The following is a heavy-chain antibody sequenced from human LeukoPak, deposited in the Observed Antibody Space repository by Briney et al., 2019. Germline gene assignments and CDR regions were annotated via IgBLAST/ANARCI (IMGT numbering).Heavy chain of an antibody. CDR1: EFTLSSYV. V-gene: IGHV3-33*01. CDR2: IWSDGSSI. CDR3: ARQEYGPAALFDC. D-gene: IGHD2/OR15-2a*01. Sequence: PGRSLRLSCVTSEFTLSSYVMHWVRQAPGKGLEWVALIWSDGSSIHYADSVKGRFTISRDNSKNTLYLQMNSLRAEDTAIYYCARQEYGPAALFDCWGQGTLVTVSS. J-gene: IGHJ4*02.